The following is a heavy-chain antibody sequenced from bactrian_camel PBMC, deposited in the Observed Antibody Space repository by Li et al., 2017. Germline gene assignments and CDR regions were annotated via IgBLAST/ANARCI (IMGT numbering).Heavy chain of an antibody. D-gene: IGHD8*01. CDR1: GYANC. CDR3: TADPGGWRFAAY. Sequence: DVQLVESGGGSAQAGGSLRLSCAASGYANCLAWFRQAPGKGLEWVATYARGGDTTWYLASVKGRFTITRDNDKNFLYLQMNNLKPDDTAVYYCTADPGGWRFAAYWGQGTQVTVS. CDR2: YARGGDTT. J-gene: IGHJ4*01. V-gene: IGHV3S19*01.